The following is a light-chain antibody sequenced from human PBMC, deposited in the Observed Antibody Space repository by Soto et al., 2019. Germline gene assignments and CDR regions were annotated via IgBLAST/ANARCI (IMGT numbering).Light chain of an antibody. CDR1: QSISSSY. V-gene: IGKV3-20*01. CDR2: GAS. CDR3: QQYGSSPWT. J-gene: IGKJ1*01. Sequence: EIVLTQSPGTLSLSPGERATHSCRASQSISSSYLAWYQQKPGQAPRLLIYGASSRATDIPDRFSGSGSGTDFTLTISRLEPEDFAVYYCQQYGSSPWTFGQGTKVDIK.